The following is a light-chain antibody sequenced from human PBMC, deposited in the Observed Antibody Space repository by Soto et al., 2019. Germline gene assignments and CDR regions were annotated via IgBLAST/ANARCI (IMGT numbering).Light chain of an antibody. J-gene: IGKJ5*01. CDR3: QQYDNPLIT. CDR1: QDIRNY. Sequence: DIQMTQSPSSLSASVGDRVTITCQASQDIRNYLNWYQQKPGKAPKLLIYDASNLETGVPSRFSESGSGTDFTFTITSLQPEDIATDYCQQYDNPLITFGQGTRLEIK. V-gene: IGKV1-33*01. CDR2: DAS.